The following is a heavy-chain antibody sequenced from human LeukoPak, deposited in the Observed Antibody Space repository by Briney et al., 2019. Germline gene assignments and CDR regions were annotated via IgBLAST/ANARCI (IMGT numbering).Heavy chain of an antibody. D-gene: IGHD3-10*01. CDR3: ARDLDLFLFDP. V-gene: IGHV3-48*01. J-gene: IGHJ5*02. CDR2: ISSSSSTI. CDR1: GFTFSSYG. Sequence: GRSLRLSCAASGFTFSSYGMHWVRQAPGKGLEWVSYISSSSSTIYYADSVKGRFTISRDNAKNSLYLQMNSLRAEDTAVYYCARDLDLFLFDPWGQGTLVTVSS.